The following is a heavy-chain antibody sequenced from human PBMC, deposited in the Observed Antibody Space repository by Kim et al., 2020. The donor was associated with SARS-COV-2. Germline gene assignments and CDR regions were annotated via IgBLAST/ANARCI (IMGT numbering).Heavy chain of an antibody. CDR3: AREGLRYYFDP. D-gene: IGHD2-21*01. Sequence: GTYSNPSLKGRVTMSVDTSKNQFSLRLNSVTAADTAVYYGAREGLRYYFDPWGQGTLVTVSS. J-gene: IGHJ4*02. V-gene: IGHV4-31*02. CDR2: GT.